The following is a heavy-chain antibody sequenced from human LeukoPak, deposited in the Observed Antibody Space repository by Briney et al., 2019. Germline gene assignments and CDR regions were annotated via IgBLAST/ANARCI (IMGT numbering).Heavy chain of an antibody. CDR1: GFTVSSNY. CDR3: ARDLGSGWNFDY. J-gene: IGHJ4*02. Sequence: GGSLRLSCAASGFTVSSNYMNWVRQAPGKGLEWVSIIYSGGSTYYADSVKGRFTISRDNSKNTLYLQMNSLRAEDTAVYYCARDLGSGWNFDYWGQGTLVTVSS. V-gene: IGHV3-53*01. D-gene: IGHD6-19*01. CDR2: IYSGGST.